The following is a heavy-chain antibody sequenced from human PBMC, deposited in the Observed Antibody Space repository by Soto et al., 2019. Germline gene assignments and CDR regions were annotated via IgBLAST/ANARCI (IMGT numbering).Heavy chain of an antibody. CDR3: AKGDYSDTESYYWYMDV. V-gene: IGHV3-21*01. Sequence: EVQLVESGGGLVKPGGSLRLSCAASGFTFSSYSMNWVRQAPGKGLEWVSSISSSSSYIYYVDSVKGRFTISRDNAKNSLYLQMNSLIANDTAVYSGAKGDYSDTESYYWYMDVWGKGTTVTVSS. CDR1: GFTFSSYS. CDR2: ISSSSSYI. D-gene: IGHD4-4*01. J-gene: IGHJ6*03.